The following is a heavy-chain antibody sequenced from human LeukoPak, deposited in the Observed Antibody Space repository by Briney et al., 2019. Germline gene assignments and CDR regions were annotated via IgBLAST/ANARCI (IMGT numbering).Heavy chain of an antibody. CDR3: ARDSSTSVNWFDP. V-gene: IGHV4-4*02. J-gene: IGHJ5*02. D-gene: IGHD2-2*01. CDR2: IYHSGST. Sequence: SETLSLTCAVSGVSISSSNWWSWVRQPPGKGLEWIGEIYHSGSTNYNPSLKSRVTISVDKSKNQFSLKLSSVTAADTAVYYCARDSSTSVNWFDPWGQGTLVTVSS. CDR1: GVSISSSNW.